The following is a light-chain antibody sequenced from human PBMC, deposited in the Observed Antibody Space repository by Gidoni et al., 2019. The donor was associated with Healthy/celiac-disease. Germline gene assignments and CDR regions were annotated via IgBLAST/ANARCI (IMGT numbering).Light chain of an antibody. CDR2: GAS. CDR3: QQYGSSPWA. J-gene: IGKJ1*01. V-gene: IGKV3-20*01. CDR1: QSVSSSY. Sequence: EIVLTQSPGTLSLSPGERATPSCRASQSVSSSYLAWYQQKTGQAPRLLIYGASSRATGIPDRFSGSGSGTDVTLTISRLEPEDVAVYYCQQYGSSPWAFGQGTKVEIK.